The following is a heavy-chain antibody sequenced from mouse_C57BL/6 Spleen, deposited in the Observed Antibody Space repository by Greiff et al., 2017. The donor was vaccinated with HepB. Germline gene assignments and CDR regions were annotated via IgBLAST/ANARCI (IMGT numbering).Heavy chain of an antibody. CDR2: IYHGDGDT. J-gene: IGHJ2*01. V-gene: IGHV1-82*01. CDR1: GYSFSSSW. Sequence: QVQLQQSGPELVKPGASVKISCKASGYSFSSSWMNWVKQRPGKGLEWIGRIYHGDGDTNYNGKLKGKATRTTDQSTSKAYMQISILTSEDSAVYFCARATVVSYFDYWGQGTTLTVSS. CDR3: ARATVVSYFDY. D-gene: IGHD1-1*01.